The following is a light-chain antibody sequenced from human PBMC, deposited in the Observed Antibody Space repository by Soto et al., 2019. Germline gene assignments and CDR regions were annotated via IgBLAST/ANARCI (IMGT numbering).Light chain of an antibody. Sequence: DIQMTQSPSTQSASVGDRVTITCRASQSIEKKLAWYQQKPGKAPKLLIFDASTLETGVPLRFSGSGSGTEFSLSINSLQPDDFGTYFCQQYDLYWTFGQGTKWISN. CDR1: QSIEKK. CDR3: QQYDLYWT. V-gene: IGKV1-5*01. J-gene: IGKJ1*01. CDR2: DAS.